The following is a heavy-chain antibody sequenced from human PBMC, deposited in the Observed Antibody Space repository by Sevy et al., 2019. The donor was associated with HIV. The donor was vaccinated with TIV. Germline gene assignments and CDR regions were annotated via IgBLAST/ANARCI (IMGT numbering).Heavy chain of an antibody. J-gene: IGHJ4*02. D-gene: IGHD2-2*01. CDR1: GGSFSGYY. Sequence: SETLSLTCAVYGGSFSGYYWSWIRQPPGKGLEWIGEINHSGSTNYNPSLKSRVTISVDTSKNQFSLKLSSVTAADTAVYYCASPHCSSTSCYRIFDYWGQGTLVTVSS. CDR3: ASPHCSSTSCYRIFDY. V-gene: IGHV4-34*01. CDR2: INHSGST.